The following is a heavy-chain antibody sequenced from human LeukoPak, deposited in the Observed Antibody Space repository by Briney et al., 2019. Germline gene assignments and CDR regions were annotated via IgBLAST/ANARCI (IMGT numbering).Heavy chain of an antibody. Sequence: SQTLSLTCGISGDSVSSNDAAWSWIRQSPSRGLEWLGRTFYRSKWYYDYAPSVRSRITVNPDTSKSQFSLQLDSVTPEDAAVCYCAREVAIIRGVRNWFDSWGPGILVTVSS. J-gene: IGHJ5*01. V-gene: IGHV6-1*01. CDR2: TFYRSKWYY. CDR1: GDSVSSNDAA. CDR3: AREVAIIRGVRNWFDS. D-gene: IGHD3-10*01.